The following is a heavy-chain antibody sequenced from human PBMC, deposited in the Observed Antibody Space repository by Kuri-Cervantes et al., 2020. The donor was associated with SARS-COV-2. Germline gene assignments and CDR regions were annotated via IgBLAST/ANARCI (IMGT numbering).Heavy chain of an antibody. J-gene: IGHJ6*02. D-gene: IGHD1-14*01. Sequence: ASVKISCKASGYTFTSYYMHWVRQAPGQGLEGMGIINPSGGSTRYARKFQGRVTMTRDTSTSTVYMELSSLRSEDTAVYYCAREGRNIDYYYGMDVWGQGTTVTVSS. V-gene: IGHV1-46*01. CDR2: INPSGGST. CDR3: AREGRNIDYYYGMDV. CDR1: GYTFTSYY.